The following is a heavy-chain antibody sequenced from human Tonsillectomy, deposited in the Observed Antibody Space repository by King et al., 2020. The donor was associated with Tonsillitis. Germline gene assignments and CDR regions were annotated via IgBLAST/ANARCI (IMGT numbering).Heavy chain of an antibody. CDR1: GFTFSHAW. V-gene: IGHV3-15*01. J-gene: IGHJ5*02. CDR3: TTDQLWFGYTWFDP. Sequence: VQLVESGGGLVKPGGSLRLSCAASGFTFSHAWMSWVRQAPGKGLEWVGRIKSKTDGGTTDYAAPVKGRFTISRDDSKNTLYLQMNSLKTEDTALYECTTDQLWFGYTWFDPWGQGTLVTVSS. CDR2: IKSKTDGGTT. D-gene: IGHD5-18*01.